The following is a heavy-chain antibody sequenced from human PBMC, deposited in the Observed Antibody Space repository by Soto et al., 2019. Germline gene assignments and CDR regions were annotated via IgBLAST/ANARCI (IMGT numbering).Heavy chain of an antibody. CDR3: AMVDVYVTPSPQDV. CDR1: GYTFTRYG. CDR2: INTYNGNT. D-gene: IGHD3-16*01. Sequence: QVQLVQSGAEVKNPGASVKVSCKASGYTFTRYGIGWARQAPGQGLEWMGWINTYNGNTNYAPNVQGRVTLTTDTSTGTAYMDLRSRRSNDTAIYYCAMVDVYVTPSPQDVWGQGTTVIVSS. V-gene: IGHV1-18*01. J-gene: IGHJ6*02.